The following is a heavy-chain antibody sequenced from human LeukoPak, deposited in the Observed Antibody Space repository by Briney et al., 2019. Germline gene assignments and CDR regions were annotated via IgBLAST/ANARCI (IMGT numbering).Heavy chain of an antibody. J-gene: IGHJ4*02. CDR3: ARESVYSSSPNDY. CDR2: IYSGGST. D-gene: IGHD6-6*01. Sequence: GGSLRLSCAASEFTVSSNYMSWVRQAPGKGLEWVSVIYSGGSTYYADSVKGRFTMSRDNSKNTLYLQMNSLRAEDTAVYYCARESVYSSSPNDYWGQGTLVTVSS. V-gene: IGHV3-66*01. CDR1: EFTVSSNY.